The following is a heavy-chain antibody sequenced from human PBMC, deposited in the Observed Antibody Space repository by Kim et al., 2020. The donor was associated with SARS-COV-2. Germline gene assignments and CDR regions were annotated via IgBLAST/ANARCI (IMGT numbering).Heavy chain of an antibody. Sequence: GGSLRLSCAASGFTFRSYAMSWVRQAPGKGLEWVSVISGSGGSTYYADSVKGRFTISRDNSKNTLYLQMNSLRAEDTAVYYCAKDRGLGYYDSSGYFDYWGQGTLVTVSS. CDR2: ISGSGGST. CDR1: GFTFRSYA. D-gene: IGHD3-22*01. J-gene: IGHJ4*02. V-gene: IGHV3-23*01. CDR3: AKDRGLGYYDSSGYFDY.